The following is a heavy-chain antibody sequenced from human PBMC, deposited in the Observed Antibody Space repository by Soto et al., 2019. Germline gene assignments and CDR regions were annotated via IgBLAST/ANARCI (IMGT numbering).Heavy chain of an antibody. J-gene: IGHJ4*02. CDR3: AKTPGDGSGTKYYFDY. CDR2: ISWNSGSI. Sequence: SLRLSCAASGFTFDDYAMHWVRQAPGKGLEWVSGISWNSGSIGYADSVKGRFTISRDNAKNSLYLQMNSLRAEDTALYYCAKTPGDGSGTKYYFDYWGQGTLVTVSS. CDR1: GFTFDDYA. V-gene: IGHV3-9*01. D-gene: IGHD3-10*01.